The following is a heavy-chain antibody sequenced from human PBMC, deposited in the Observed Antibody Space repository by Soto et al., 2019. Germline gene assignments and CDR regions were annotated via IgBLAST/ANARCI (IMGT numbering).Heavy chain of an antibody. Sequence: QKQLVQSGPEVKKPGTSVKVSCKASGFNFATSAVQWVRQARGQGLEWIGWIIVGTGNTNHAQKFRERFTVTRDVSTRTAHLEVRRLISDDTAVYYCASVGSGLWGQGTLVTVSS. CDR1: GFNFATSA. J-gene: IGHJ4*02. CDR3: ASVGSGL. CDR2: IIVGTGNT. D-gene: IGHD5-12*01. V-gene: IGHV1-58*01.